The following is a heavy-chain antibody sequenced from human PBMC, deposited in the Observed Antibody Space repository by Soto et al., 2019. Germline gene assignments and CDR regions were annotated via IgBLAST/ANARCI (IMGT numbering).Heavy chain of an antibody. J-gene: IGHJ6*02. D-gene: IGHD5-12*01. CDR3: ASTPRGYSGYDYSYYDGMDV. CDR2: MNPNSGNT. Sequence: ASVKVSCTDFGYTFTSYDINWVGQATGQGLEWIGWMNPNSGNTVYAQKFQGRVTMTRNTSIRTAYMELSSLRSEDTAVYYCASTPRGYSGYDYSYYDGMDVWGQGTTVTVSS. V-gene: IGHV1-8*01. CDR1: GYTFTSYD.